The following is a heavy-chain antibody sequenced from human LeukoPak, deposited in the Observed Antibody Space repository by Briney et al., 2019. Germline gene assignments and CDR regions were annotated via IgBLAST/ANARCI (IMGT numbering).Heavy chain of an antibody. V-gene: IGHV1-18*01. J-gene: IGHJ2*01. Sequence: GASVKVSCKASGYTFTSYGISWVRQAPGQGLEWMGWISAYNGNTNYAQKLQGRVTMTTDTSTITAYMELRSLKSDDTAVYYCARDTTYYDSWRGYHPGHFDLWGRGTLVTVSS. CDR3: ARDTTYYDSWRGYHPGHFDL. CDR1: GYTFTSYG. CDR2: ISAYNGNT. D-gene: IGHD3-3*01.